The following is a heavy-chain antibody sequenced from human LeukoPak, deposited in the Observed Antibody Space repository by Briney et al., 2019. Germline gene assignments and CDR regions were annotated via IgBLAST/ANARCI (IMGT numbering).Heavy chain of an antibody. CDR3: ARGAAAGSPLGY. D-gene: IGHD6-13*01. CDR2: INDSRST. V-gene: IGHV4-34*01. J-gene: IGHJ4*02. CDR1: GGSFCGYY. Sequence: PSETLSLTCAVYGGSFCGYYWNWIRQPPGKGLEWIGEINDSRSTNYNPSLKSRVTISVDTSKNQFSLKLSSVTAADTAVYYCARGAAAGSPLGYWGQGTLVTVSS.